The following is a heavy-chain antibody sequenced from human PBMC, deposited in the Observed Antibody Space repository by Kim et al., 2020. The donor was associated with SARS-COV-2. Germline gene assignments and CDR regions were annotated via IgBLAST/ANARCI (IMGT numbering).Heavy chain of an antibody. CDR3: ATASSSGRYYIAFDI. CDR1: GYTFTSHY. J-gene: IGHJ3*02. Sequence: ASVKVSCKASGYTFTSHYIHWVRQAPGQGLEWVGIIDPSGGTTPSAQKFQGRVTMTSDTPTSTVYMELSSLKSEDTAVYYCATASSSGRYYIAFDIWGQGTMLTVSS. D-gene: IGHD1-26*01. CDR2: IDPSGGTT. V-gene: IGHV1-46*01.